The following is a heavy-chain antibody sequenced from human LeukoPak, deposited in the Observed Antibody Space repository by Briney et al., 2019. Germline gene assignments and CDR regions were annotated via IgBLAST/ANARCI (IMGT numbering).Heavy chain of an antibody. CDR2: INTNTGNP. CDR3: ARDLRVRYFDWLLNGGIDY. V-gene: IGHV7-4-1*02. D-gene: IGHD3-9*01. J-gene: IGHJ4*02. Sequence: ASVKVSCKASGYTFTSYAMNWVRQAPGQGLEWMGWINTNTGNPTYAQGFTGRFVFSLDTSVSTAYLQISSLKAEDTAVYYCARDLRVRYFDWLLNGGIDYWGQGTLVTVSS. CDR1: GYTFTSYA.